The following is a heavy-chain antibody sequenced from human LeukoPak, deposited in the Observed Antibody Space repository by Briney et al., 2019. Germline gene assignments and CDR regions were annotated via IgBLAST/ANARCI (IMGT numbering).Heavy chain of an antibody. D-gene: IGHD2-15*01. CDR2: IYYSGST. Sequence: SETLSLTRTVSGGSISSYYWSWIRQPPGKGLEWIGYIYYSGSTNYNPSLKSRVTISVDTSKNQFSLKLSSVTAADTAVYYCARGRCSGGSCYSVLNRKYYFDYWGQGTLVTVSS. J-gene: IGHJ4*02. CDR1: GGSISSYY. V-gene: IGHV4-59*08. CDR3: ARGRCSGGSCYSVLNRKYYFDY.